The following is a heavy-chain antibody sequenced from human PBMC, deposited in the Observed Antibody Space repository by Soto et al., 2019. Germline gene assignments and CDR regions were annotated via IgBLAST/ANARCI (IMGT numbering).Heavy chain of an antibody. CDR1: GGSISSGGYY. CDR3: ARGIYSSGWYSWYFDL. V-gene: IGHV4-31*03. D-gene: IGHD6-19*01. CDR2: IYYSGST. J-gene: IGHJ2*01. Sequence: QVQLQESGPGLVKPSQTLSLTCTVSGGSISSGGYYWSWIRQHPGKGLEWIGYIYYSGSTYYNPSLKSRVTISVDTSKNQFSLKLSSVIAADTAVYYCARGIYSSGWYSWYFDLWGRGTLVTVSS.